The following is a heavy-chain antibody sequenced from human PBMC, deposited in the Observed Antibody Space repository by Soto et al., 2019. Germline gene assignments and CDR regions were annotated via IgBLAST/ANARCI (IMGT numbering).Heavy chain of an antibody. CDR2: ISYDGSNK. CDR1: GFTFSNYA. Sequence: ESGGGVVQPGRSLRLSCAPSGFTFSNYAMHWVRQAPGKGLEWVAVISYDGSNKYYADSVKGRFTISRDNSENTLYLQMNSLRAEDTAVYYCARDKRDLRFLEWSYYFDYWGQGTLVTVSS. D-gene: IGHD3-3*01. V-gene: IGHV3-30-3*01. J-gene: IGHJ4*02. CDR3: ARDKRDLRFLEWSYYFDY.